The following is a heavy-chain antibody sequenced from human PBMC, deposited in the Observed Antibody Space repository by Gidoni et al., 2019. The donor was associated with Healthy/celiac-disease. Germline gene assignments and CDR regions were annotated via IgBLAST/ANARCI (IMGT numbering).Heavy chain of an antibody. V-gene: IGHV4-31*03. Sequence: QVQLQESGPGLVKPSQTLSLTCTVSGGSISSGGFYWSWIRQHPGKGLEWIGYIHHSGRTNYNPSLKSRLTISVDTSKNQFSLKLSSVTAADTAVYYCARGLPIIESWYFDLWGRGTLVTVSS. CDR3: ARGLPIIESWYFDL. CDR1: GGSISSGGFY. CDR2: IHHSGRT. J-gene: IGHJ2*01.